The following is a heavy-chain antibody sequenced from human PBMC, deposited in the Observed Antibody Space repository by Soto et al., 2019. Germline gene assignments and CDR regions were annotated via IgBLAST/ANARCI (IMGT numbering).Heavy chain of an antibody. J-gene: IGHJ6*02. CDR2: INTDGLS. CDR3: ARVPVGVSATEDYYGLDV. CDR1: GVSITSYY. V-gene: IGHV4-4*07. D-gene: IGHD2-15*01. Sequence: QVQLEESGPGLVRPSETLSLTCSVSGVSITSYYWSWIRQSAGGGLEWMGRINTDGLSTYSPSFKSRLTTSLNTSKNPVSLRLISVTAADTAVYFCARVPVGVSATEDYYGLDVWGQGTTVTVSS.